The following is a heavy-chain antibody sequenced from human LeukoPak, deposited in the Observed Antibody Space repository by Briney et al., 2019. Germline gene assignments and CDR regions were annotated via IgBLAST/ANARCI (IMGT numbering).Heavy chain of an antibody. J-gene: IGHJ4*02. CDR1: GFTFSSHD. CDR2: IRSGGSNI. D-gene: IGHD3-10*01. CDR3: ARERSSGFVLDY. V-gene: IGHV3-33*01. Sequence: PGRSLRLSCAASGFTFSSHDMHWVRQAPDKGLKWVAVIRSGGSNINYADSVTGRFTISRDNSKNTLFLQMDSLRVEDTAVYYCARERSSGFVLDYWGQGILVTVSS.